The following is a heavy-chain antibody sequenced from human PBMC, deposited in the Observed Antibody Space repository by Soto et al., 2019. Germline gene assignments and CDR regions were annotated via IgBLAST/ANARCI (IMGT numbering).Heavy chain of an antibody. V-gene: IGHV4-39*01. Sequence: QLQLQESGPGLVKPSETLSLTCTVSGGSISSSSYYWGWIRQPPGKGLEWIGSIYYSGSTYYNPSLKSRVTISVDTSKNQFSLKLSSVTAADTAVYYCASLRYWNDGDYWGQGTLVTVSS. CDR3: ASLRYWNDGDY. CDR2: IYYSGST. CDR1: GGSISSSSYY. J-gene: IGHJ4*02. D-gene: IGHD1-1*01.